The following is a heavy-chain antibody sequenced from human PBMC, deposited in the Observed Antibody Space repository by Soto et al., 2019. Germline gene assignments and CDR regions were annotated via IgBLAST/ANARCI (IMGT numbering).Heavy chain of an antibody. D-gene: IGHD3-10*01. V-gene: IGHV4-59*01. CDR3: ARDRSYYYGSGKYYYYYYGMDV. CDR1: GGSISSYY. CDR2: IYYSGST. J-gene: IGHJ6*02. Sequence: PSETLSLTCTVSGGSISSYYWSWIRQPPGKGLEWIGYIYYSGSTNYNPSLKSRVTISVDTPKNQFSLKLSSVTAADTAVYYCARDRSYYYGSGKYYYYYYGMDVWGQGTTVTVSS.